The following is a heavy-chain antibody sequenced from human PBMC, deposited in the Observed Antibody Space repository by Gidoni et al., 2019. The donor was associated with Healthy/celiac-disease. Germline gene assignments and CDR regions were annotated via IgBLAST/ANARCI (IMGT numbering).Heavy chain of an antibody. CDR3: ARGGIFDP. CDR2: IKHSGST. CDR1: GGSFSGYY. V-gene: IGHV4-34*01. J-gene: IGHJ5*02. Sequence: QVQLQQWGAGLLKPSETLSLTCAVYGGSFSGYYWSWIRQPPGKGLEWIGEIKHSGSTNYNPSLKSRVTISVDTSKIQFSLKLSSVTAADTAVYYCARGGIFDPWGQGTLVTVSS.